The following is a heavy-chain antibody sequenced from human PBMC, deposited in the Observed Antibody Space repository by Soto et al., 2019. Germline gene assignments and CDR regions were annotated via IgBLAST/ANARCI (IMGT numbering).Heavy chain of an antibody. V-gene: IGHV4-59*02. CDR1: GGSVGSDY. D-gene: IGHD3-16*01. CDR3: GRMFDNYVNGNWFDP. J-gene: IGHJ5*02. CDR2: IDYIGHT. Sequence: PSETLSLTCPVSGGSVGSDYWSWIRQPPGKGLEWLGNIDYIGHTNYNPSLKSRVTMSIDTSKNRLSLKLASLTTADTACYYWGRMFDNYVNGNWFDPWGQGTLVTVSS.